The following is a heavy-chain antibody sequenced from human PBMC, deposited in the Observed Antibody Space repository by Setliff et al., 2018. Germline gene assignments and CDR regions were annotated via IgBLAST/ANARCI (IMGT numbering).Heavy chain of an antibody. CDR1: GYTFTTYA. CDR2: INTNTGNP. V-gene: IGHV7-4-1*02. Sequence: ASVKVSCKASGYTFTTYAISWMRQAPGQGLEWMRWINTNTGNPSYAQGFTGRFVFSLDTSVSTAYLQISSLKAEETAVYYCARACRFGTIVYRGYYYMDVCGKATTVTVSS. J-gene: IGHJ6*03. CDR3: ARACRFGTIVYRGYYYMDV. D-gene: IGHD3-10*01.